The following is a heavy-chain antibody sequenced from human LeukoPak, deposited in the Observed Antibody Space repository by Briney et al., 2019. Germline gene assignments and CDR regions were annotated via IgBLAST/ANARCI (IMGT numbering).Heavy chain of an antibody. CDR2: INHSGST. CDR1: GGSFSGYY. Sequence: KPSETLSLTCAVYGGSFSGYYWSWIRQPPGKGLEWIGEINHSGSTNYNPSPKSRVTISVDTSKNQFSLKLSSVTAADTVVYYCASRYDFWSCYYRHWGQGTLVTVSS. J-gene: IGHJ4*02. D-gene: IGHD3-3*01. V-gene: IGHV4-34*01. CDR3: ASRYDFWSCYYRH.